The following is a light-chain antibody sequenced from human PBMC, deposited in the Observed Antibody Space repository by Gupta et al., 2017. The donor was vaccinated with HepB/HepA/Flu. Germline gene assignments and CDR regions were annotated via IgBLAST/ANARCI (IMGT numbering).Light chain of an antibody. J-gene: IGLJ3*02. CDR1: RSNSGGGND. Sequence: QSVLTQPPSLSGAPGQTFPISCTGSRSNSGGGNDVDWYQQLPGTAPKLLIYGNSNRPSGGPDRVSGSKSGTSAAVAITGLQAEEEADYYCQSYDSSRSGSGVFGGGTKLTVL. CDR2: GNS. V-gene: IGLV1-40*01. CDR3: QSYDSSRSGSGV.